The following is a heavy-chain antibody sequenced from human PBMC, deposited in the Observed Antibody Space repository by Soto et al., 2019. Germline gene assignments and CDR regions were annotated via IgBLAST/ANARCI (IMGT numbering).Heavy chain of an antibody. D-gene: IGHD3-9*01. CDR2: ISAYNGNT. CDR1: GYTSTSYG. Sequence: AASVKVSCKASGYTSTSYGISWVRQAPGQGLEWMGWISAYNGNTNYAQKLQGRVTMTTDTSTSTAYMELRSLRSDDTAVYYCARDSTYYDIYNWFDPWGQGTLVTVSS. J-gene: IGHJ5*02. V-gene: IGHV1-18*01. CDR3: ARDSTYYDIYNWFDP.